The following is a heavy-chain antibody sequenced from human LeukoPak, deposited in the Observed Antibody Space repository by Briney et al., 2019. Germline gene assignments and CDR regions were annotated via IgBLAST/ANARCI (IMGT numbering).Heavy chain of an antibody. J-gene: IGHJ4*02. CDR2: IQYDGSNQ. V-gene: IGHV3-33*05. CDR3: ARMIGGASGDFDN. Sequence: GGSLRLSCAASGFTFSSYGMHWVRQAPGKGLEWVAYIQYDGSNQQYADSVKGRFSISRDNAKNSLHLQMNSLRVEDTAMYYCARMIGGASGDFDNWGQGTLVTVSS. CDR1: GFTFSSYG. D-gene: IGHD2-21*01.